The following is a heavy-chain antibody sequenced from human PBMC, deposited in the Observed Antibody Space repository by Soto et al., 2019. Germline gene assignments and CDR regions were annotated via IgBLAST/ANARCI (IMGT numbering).Heavy chain of an antibody. J-gene: IGHJ3*02. Sequence: QLQLQESGPGLVKPSETLSLTCTVSGGYISSSSYCWGWIRQPPGKGLEWIGSIYYSGSTYYNPSLKSRVTISVDTSKNQFSLKVTSVTAADTAVYFCARTEPYSGYEDAFDIWGQGTMVTVSS. CDR3: ARTEPYSGYEDAFDI. V-gene: IGHV4-39*01. CDR2: IYYSGST. CDR1: GGYISSSSYC. D-gene: IGHD5-12*01.